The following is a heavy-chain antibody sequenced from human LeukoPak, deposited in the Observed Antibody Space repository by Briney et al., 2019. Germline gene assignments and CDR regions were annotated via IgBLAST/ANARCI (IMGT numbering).Heavy chain of an antibody. J-gene: IGHJ4*02. CDR1: GYTFSSFD. CDR2: INPNSGGT. D-gene: IGHD1-26*01. CDR3: ASGQPGTPHDY. V-gene: IGHV1-8*01. Sequence: GASVKVSCKTSGYTFSSFDVIWVRQAPGQGLEWMGWINPNSGGTNYAQKFQGRVTMTRDTSTSTVYMELSSLRSEDTAVYYCASGQPGTPHDYWGQGTLVTVSS.